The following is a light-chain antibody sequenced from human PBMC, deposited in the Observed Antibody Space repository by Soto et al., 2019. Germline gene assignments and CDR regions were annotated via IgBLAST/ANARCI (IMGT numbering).Light chain of an antibody. CDR2: SDN. Sequence: QSVLTQPPPASGTPGQRVTISCSGSSSNIGTNTVIWYQQLPGAAPKLLIYSDNQRPSGVPDRFSGSKSGTSASLAISGLQSEDEADYYCAAWDVSLVVFGGGTKVTVL. J-gene: IGLJ2*01. CDR3: AAWDVSLVV. CDR1: SSNIGTNT. V-gene: IGLV1-44*01.